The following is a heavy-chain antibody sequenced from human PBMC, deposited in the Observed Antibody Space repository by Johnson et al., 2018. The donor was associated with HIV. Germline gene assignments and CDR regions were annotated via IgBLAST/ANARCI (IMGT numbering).Heavy chain of an antibody. CDR2: IKSKTAGGTT. J-gene: IGHJ3*02. D-gene: IGHD3-22*01. Sequence: VQLVESGGGLVKPGGSLRLSCAASGFTFSGSAMHWVRQASGKGLEWVGRIKSKTAGGTTDYAAPVKGSFTISRDDSKNTLYLQMNSLKTEDTAVYYCTTDRGYYDSSGYSRAFDIWGQGTMVTVSS. CDR3: TTDRGYYDSSGYSRAFDI. CDR1: GFTFSGSA. V-gene: IGHV3-15*01.